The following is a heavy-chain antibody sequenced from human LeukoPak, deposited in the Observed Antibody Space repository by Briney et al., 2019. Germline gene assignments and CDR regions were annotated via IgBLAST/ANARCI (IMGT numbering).Heavy chain of an antibody. D-gene: IGHD5-12*01. CDR1: GGSMTSSSYF. CDR2: GSDRGGT. CDR3: AKNGQSGFSFDP. Sequence: SETLSLTCTVSGGSMTSSSYFWGWIRQSPGEGLEWIGEGSDRGGTKYNPSLKSRVTISADTSKNQFSLKLSSVTAADTAVYHCAKNGQSGFSFDPWGQGTQVTVSS. J-gene: IGHJ5*01. V-gene: IGHV4-39*07.